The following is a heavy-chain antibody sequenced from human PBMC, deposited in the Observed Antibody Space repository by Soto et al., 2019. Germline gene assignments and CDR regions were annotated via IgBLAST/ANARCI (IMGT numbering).Heavy chain of an antibody. D-gene: IGHD3-16*02. CDR2: ISAYNGNT. Sequence: ASVKVSCKASSYTFTSYGISWVRQAPGQGLEWMGWISAYNGNTNYAQKLQGRVTMTTDTSTSTAYMELRSLRSDDTAVYYCARPRRRIMITFGGVIVPPDAFDIWGQVTMVNV. V-gene: IGHV1-18*01. CDR1: SYTFTSYG. CDR3: ARPRRRIMITFGGVIVPPDAFDI. J-gene: IGHJ3*02.